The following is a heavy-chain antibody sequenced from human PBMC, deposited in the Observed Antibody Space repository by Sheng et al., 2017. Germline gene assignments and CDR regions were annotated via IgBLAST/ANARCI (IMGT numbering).Heavy chain of an antibody. D-gene: IGHD1-26*01. CDR3: ARAPGGIYSYYFDY. CDR2: ISTSGRSI. J-gene: IGHJ4*02. V-gene: IGHV3-11*04. Sequence: QVQLVESGGGVVKPGGSLRLSCAASEFTFSNYYMSWIRQTPGKGLEWVSYISTSGRSIYYADSVKGRFTVSRDNAQNSLFLQMNGLRADDTAVYYCARAPGGIYSYYFDYWGQGTLVTVSS. CDR1: EFTFSNYY.